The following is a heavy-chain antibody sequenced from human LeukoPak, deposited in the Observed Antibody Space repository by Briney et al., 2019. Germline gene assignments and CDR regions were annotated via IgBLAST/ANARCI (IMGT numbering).Heavy chain of an antibody. J-gene: IGHJ5*02. CDR2: IYTSGST. Sequence: SETLSLTCTVSGGSISSYYWSWIRQPAGKGLEWIGRIYTSGSTNYNPSLKSRVTMSVDTSKNQFPLKLSSVTAADTAVYYCARDTSSGTLNWFDPWGQGTLVTVSS. D-gene: IGHD3-10*01. V-gene: IGHV4-4*07. CDR3: ARDTSSGTLNWFDP. CDR1: GGSISSYY.